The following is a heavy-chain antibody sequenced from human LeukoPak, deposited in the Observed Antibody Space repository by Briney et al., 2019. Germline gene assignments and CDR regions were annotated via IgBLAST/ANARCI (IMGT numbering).Heavy chain of an antibody. CDR3: ARDPVYCSGGSCYGGYNWFDP. D-gene: IGHD2-15*01. V-gene: IGHV1-18*01. J-gene: IGHJ5*02. Sequence: ASVKVSCKASGYTFTSYGISWVRQAPGQGLEWMGLISAYNGNTNYAQKLQGRVTMTTDTSTSTAYMELRSLRSDDTAVYYCARDPVYCSGGSCYGGYNWFDPWGQGTLVTVSS. CDR2: ISAYNGNT. CDR1: GYTFTSYG.